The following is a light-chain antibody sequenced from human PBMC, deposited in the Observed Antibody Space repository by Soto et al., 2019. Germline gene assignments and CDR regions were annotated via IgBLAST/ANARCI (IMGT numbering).Light chain of an antibody. CDR3: NAYTSGSTWV. CDR2: DVS. V-gene: IGLV2-14*03. Sequence: QSALTQPASVSGSPGQSITISCTGTSSDVGGYNYVSWFQHHPGKAPKLIIYDVSNRPSGVSNRFSGSKSGSTASLTISGLQADDDADYYCNAYTSGSTWVFGGGTQLTVL. J-gene: IGLJ3*02. CDR1: SSDVGGYNY.